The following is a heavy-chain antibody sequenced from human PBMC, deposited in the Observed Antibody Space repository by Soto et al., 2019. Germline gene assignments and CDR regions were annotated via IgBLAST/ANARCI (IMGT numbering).Heavy chain of an antibody. J-gene: IGHJ4*02. CDR2: ISGSGGST. CDR3: AKDQIELHGSGSYQFVDY. V-gene: IGHV3-23*01. D-gene: IGHD3-10*01. CDR1: GFTFSSYA. Sequence: GGSLRLSCAASGFTFSSYAMSWVRQAPGKGLEWVSAISGSGGSTYYADSVKGRFTISRDNSKNTLYLQMNSLRAEDTAVYYCAKDQIELHGSGSYQFVDYWGQGTLVTVSS.